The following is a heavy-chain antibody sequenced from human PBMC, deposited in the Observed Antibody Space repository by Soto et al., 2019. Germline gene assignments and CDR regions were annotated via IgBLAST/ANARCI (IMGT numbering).Heavy chain of an antibody. Sequence: GGSLRLSCTGSGFTFSDYYMAWIRQAPGKGLEWVSYIDNSGTTMNYGDSVKGRFTISRDNSKKTLYLQMNSLRPEDTALYYCAKDEYYYSRSGYYIFDSWGQGTLVTVSS. D-gene: IGHD3-22*01. J-gene: IGHJ4*02. CDR2: IDNSGTTM. CDR3: AKDEYYYSRSGYYIFDS. V-gene: IGHV3-11*04. CDR1: GFTFSDYY.